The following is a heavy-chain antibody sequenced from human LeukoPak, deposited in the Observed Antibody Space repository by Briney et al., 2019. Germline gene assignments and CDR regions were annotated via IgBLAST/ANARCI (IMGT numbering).Heavy chain of an antibody. V-gene: IGHV1-3*01. CDR1: GYTFTSYL. Sequence: ASVKVSCKASGYTFTSYLIHWVRQAPGQRLEWMGWINAGNGNTKYSQKLQGRVTITRDTSASTAYMELSSLRSEDTAVYYCARGCGGDCPDAEYFHHWGQGTLVTVSS. CDR3: ARGCGGDCPDAEYFHH. CDR2: INAGNGNT. J-gene: IGHJ1*01. D-gene: IGHD2-21*02.